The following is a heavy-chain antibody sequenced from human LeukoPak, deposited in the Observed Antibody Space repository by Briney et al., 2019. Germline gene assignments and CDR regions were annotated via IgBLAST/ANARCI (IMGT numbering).Heavy chain of an antibody. Sequence: PVGSLRLSCAASGFTFSDYYMSWIRQAPGKGLEWVSYISPSGRHTNYADSVKGRFTISRDNAKNSLYLQMNSLRAEDTAVYYCARQPSSQNFDYWGQGALVTVSS. CDR1: GFTFSDYY. CDR2: ISPSGRHT. V-gene: IGHV3-11*03. D-gene: IGHD6-13*01. J-gene: IGHJ4*02. CDR3: ARQPSSQNFDY.